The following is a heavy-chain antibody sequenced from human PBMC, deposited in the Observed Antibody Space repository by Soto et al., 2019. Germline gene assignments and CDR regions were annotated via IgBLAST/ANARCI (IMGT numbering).Heavy chain of an antibody. D-gene: IGHD6-13*01. CDR1: GFTFTSSA. V-gene: IGHV1-58*01. Sequence: SVKVSCKASGFTFTSSAVQWVRQARGQRLEWIGWIVVGSGNTNYAQKFPQRVTITRRRSTSTAYMELSSLRSEDTAVYYCAAMEFIGAAAGTRYYYYGMDVWGQGSTVIVSS. CDR3: AAMEFIGAAAGTRYYYYGMDV. CDR2: IVVGSGNT. J-gene: IGHJ6*02.